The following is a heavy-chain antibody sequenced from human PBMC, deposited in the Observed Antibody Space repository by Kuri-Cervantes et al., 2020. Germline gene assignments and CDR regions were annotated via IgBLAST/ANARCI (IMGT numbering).Heavy chain of an antibody. V-gene: IGHV4-59*12. Sequence: SETLSLTCTVSGGSISSYYWSWIRQPPGKGLEWIGYIYYSGSTVYNPSLKSRVTISVGTSKNQFSLKLSSVTAADTAVYFCARGGIIEDNYYDSSGYKNFDYWGQGTLVTVSS. D-gene: IGHD3-22*01. CDR2: IYYSGST. CDR1: GGSISSYY. CDR3: ARGGIIEDNYYDSSGYKNFDY. J-gene: IGHJ4*02.